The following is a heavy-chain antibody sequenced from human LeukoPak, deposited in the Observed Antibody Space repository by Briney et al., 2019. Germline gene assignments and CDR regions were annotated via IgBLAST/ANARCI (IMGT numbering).Heavy chain of an antibody. D-gene: IGHD3-3*01. Sequence: SETLSLTCAVYGGSFSGYYWSWIRQPPGKGLEWIGEINHSGSTNYNPSLKSRVTISVDTSKNQFSLKLSSVTAADTAVYYCAHQYYDFWSGYSSDAFDIWGQGTMVTVSS. CDR2: INHSGST. CDR3: AHQYYDFWSGYSSDAFDI. CDR1: GGSFSGYY. J-gene: IGHJ3*02. V-gene: IGHV4-34*01.